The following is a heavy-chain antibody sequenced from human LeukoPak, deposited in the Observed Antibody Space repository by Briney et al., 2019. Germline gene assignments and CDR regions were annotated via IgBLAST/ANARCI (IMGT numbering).Heavy chain of an antibody. D-gene: IGHD6-19*01. Sequence: GGSLRLSCAASGFTFSSYSMNWVRQAPGKGLEWVSSISSSSTYIYYADSVKGRFTISRDNAKNSLYLQMNSLRVEDTAVYYCARERTSGWDAFDFWGQGTLVTVSS. J-gene: IGHJ4*02. CDR3: ARERTSGWDAFDF. CDR2: ISSSSTYI. V-gene: IGHV3-21*01. CDR1: GFTFSSYS.